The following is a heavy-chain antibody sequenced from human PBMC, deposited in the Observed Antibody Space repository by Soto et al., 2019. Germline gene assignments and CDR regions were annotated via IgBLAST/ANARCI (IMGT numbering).Heavy chain of an antibody. CDR1: GFTFSSYA. CDR2: ISGGGDST. Sequence: PGGSLRLSCAASGFTFSSYAMSWVRQAPGKGLEWVSAISGGGDSTYYADSVKGRFTISRDNSKNTLYLQMNSLRAEDTAVYYCAKDEGGTNYYYYYMDVWGKGTTVTVSS. D-gene: IGHD2-15*01. V-gene: IGHV3-23*01. J-gene: IGHJ6*03. CDR3: AKDEGGTNYYYYYMDV.